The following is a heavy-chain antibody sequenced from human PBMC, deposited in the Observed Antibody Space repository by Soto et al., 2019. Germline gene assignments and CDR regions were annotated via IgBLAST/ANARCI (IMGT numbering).Heavy chain of an antibody. CDR1: GYSISSGSY. D-gene: IGHD6-19*01. V-gene: IGHV4-61*01. CDR2: IYYSGNT. J-gene: IGHJ5*01. CDR3: ARGLAPNS. Sequence: SETLSLTCTVSGYSISSGSYWTWIRQPPGKGLEWIGYIYYSGNTDYNPSLKGRVTVALDTSKNQFSLHLSSVTAADTAVYYCARGLAPNSWGHGTLVTVS.